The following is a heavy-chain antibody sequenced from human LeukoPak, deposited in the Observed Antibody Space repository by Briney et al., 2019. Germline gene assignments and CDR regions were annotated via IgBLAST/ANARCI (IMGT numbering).Heavy chain of an antibody. Sequence: RGSLRLSCVVSGFIFSSYWMSWVRQAPGKGLEWVANIKKDGSEKYYVDSVKGRFTASRDNAEKSMYLQMNNLRAEDTAVYYCARAMSTWGGVRNYFDSWGRGALVTVSS. J-gene: IGHJ4*02. CDR3: ARAMSTWGGVRNYFDS. V-gene: IGHV3-7*04. CDR2: IKKDGSEK. CDR1: GFIFSSYW. D-gene: IGHD3-16*01.